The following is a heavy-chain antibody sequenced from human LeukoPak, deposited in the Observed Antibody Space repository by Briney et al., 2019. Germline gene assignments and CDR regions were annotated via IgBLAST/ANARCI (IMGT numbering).Heavy chain of an antibody. Sequence: GGSLRLSCATSDFSFSSRWMHWVRQAPGKGLVWVSRINSDGSSTSYADSVKGRFTISRDNAKNTLYLQMNSLRAEDTAVYYCAGAKGPVLLWFGELLGAFDIWGQGTMVTVSS. V-gene: IGHV3-74*01. CDR1: DFSFSSRW. CDR3: AGAKGPVLLWFGELLGAFDI. D-gene: IGHD3-10*01. J-gene: IGHJ3*02. CDR2: INSDGSST.